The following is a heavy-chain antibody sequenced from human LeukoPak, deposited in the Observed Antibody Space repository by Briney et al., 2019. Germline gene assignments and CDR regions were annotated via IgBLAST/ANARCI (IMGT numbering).Heavy chain of an antibody. CDR2: IKQDGSEK. CDR1: GFTFSSYW. D-gene: IGHD3-22*01. Sequence: GGSLRLSCAASGFTFSSYWMSWVRQAPGKGLEWVANIKQDGSEKYYVDSVKGRFTISRDNAKNSLYLQMNSLRAEDTDVYYCARAVSYDSSGYYRVGYFDYWGQGTLVTVSS. V-gene: IGHV3-7*01. J-gene: IGHJ4*02. CDR3: ARAVSYDSSGYYRVGYFDY.